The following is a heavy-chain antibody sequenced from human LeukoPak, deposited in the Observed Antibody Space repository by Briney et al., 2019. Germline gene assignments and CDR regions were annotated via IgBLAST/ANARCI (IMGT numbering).Heavy chain of an antibody. J-gene: IGHJ6*03. CDR1: GYTITNNY. V-gene: IGHV1-2*02. CDR2: INPNSGGT. Sequence: ASVKVSCKASGYTITNNYMHWVRQAPGQGLEWMGWINPNSGGTNYAQKFQGRVTMTRDTSISTAYMELSRLRSDDTAVYYCARDRGLDIAAAGKFRHYYYYMDIWGKGTTVTVFS. CDR3: ARDRGLDIAAAGKFRHYYYYMDI. D-gene: IGHD6-13*01.